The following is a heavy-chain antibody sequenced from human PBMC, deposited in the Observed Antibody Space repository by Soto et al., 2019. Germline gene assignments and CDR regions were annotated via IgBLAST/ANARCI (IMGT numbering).Heavy chain of an antibody. Sequence: QVQLQQWGAGLLKPSETLSLTCAVYGGSFSGYYWSWIRQPPGKGLEWIGEINHSGSTNYNPSLKSRVTISVDTSKNQFSLKLSSVTAADTAVYYCARGPTDSGSYGLWGQGTLVTVSS. J-gene: IGHJ4*02. CDR3: ARGPTDSGSYGL. CDR2: INHSGST. V-gene: IGHV4-34*01. D-gene: IGHD1-26*01. CDR1: GGSFSGYY.